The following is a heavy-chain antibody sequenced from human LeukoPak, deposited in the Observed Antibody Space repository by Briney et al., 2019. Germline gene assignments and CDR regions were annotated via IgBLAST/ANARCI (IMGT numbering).Heavy chain of an antibody. Sequence: GGSLRLSCAASGFTFTSYAMTWVRQAPGKGLEWVSVISGSGGSTDYADSVKGRFTISRDNSKNTLFLQMNSLRAEDTAVYYCAKQLRDYGDQERGCDNWGQGTLVTVSS. V-gene: IGHV3-23*01. CDR2: ISGSGGST. D-gene: IGHD4-17*01. CDR1: GFTFTSYA. J-gene: IGHJ4*02. CDR3: AKQLRDYGDQERGCDN.